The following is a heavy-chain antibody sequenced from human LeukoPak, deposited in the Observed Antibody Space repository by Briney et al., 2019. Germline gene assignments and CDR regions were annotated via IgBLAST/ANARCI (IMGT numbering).Heavy chain of an antibody. CDR2: INPNSGGT. CDR1: GYTFTGYY. Sequence: ASVKVSCKASGYTFTGYYIHWVRQAPGQGLEWMGWINPNSGGTNYAQKFQGWVTMTRDTSISTAYMELSRLRSDDTAVYYCARPGVGSGRYGAFDTWGQGTMVTVSS. J-gene: IGHJ3*02. V-gene: IGHV1-2*04. CDR3: ARPGVGSGRYGAFDT. D-gene: IGHD5-18*01.